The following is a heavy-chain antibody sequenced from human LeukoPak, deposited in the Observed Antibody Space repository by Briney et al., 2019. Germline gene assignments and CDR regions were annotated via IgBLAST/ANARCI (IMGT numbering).Heavy chain of an antibody. CDR3: ARDRGWLLAYYYMDV. Sequence: GGSLRLSCAASGFTFSDYYMSWIRQAPGKGLEWVSYISSSGSTIYYADSVKGRFTISRDNAKNSLYLQMNSLRAEDTAVYYCARDRGWLLAYYYMDVWGKGTTVTVSS. CDR1: GFTFSDYY. V-gene: IGHV3-11*01. CDR2: ISSSGSTI. J-gene: IGHJ6*03. D-gene: IGHD6-19*01.